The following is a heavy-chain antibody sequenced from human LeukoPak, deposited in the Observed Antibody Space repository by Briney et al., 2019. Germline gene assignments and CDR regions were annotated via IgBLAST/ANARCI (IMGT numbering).Heavy chain of an antibody. D-gene: IGHD6-13*01. Sequence: SETLSLTCAVSGGAVRDYYWSWLRQPPGKGLEWIAEIHHSGSTKYNPSLKSRVTISMDTSKNQFSLKLNSMTAADTAVYYCSSHVSAAAGGRWGPGTLVTISS. J-gene: IGHJ4*02. V-gene: IGHV4-34*01. CDR1: GGAVRDYY. CDR3: SSHVSAAAGGR. CDR2: IHHSGST.